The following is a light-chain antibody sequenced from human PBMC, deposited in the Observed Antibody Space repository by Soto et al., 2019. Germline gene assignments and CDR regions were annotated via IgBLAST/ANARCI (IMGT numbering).Light chain of an antibody. J-gene: IGKJ2*01. CDR1: QSVASS. CDR2: GAS. V-gene: IGKV3D-15*01. CDR3: QQYNNWPYT. Sequence: EIVMTQSPATLSASPGERATLSCRASQSVASSLIWYQQKPGQAPRLLIHGASSRATGIPARFSGSGSGTEFTLTISSLQSEDFALYYCQQYNNWPYTFXQGTKVDIK.